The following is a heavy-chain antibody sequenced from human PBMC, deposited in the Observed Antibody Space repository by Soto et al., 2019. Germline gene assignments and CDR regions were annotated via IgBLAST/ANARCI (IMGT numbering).Heavy chain of an antibody. V-gene: IGHV3-7*03. CDR2: IKQDGSEK. Sequence: GGSLRLSCAASGFTFSNYWMSWVRQAPGKGLEWVANIKQDGSEKYYVDSVKGRFTISRDNAKNPLYLQMNSLRGEDTAVYYCARDQTYYYDSSGYHYWGQGTLVTVSS. J-gene: IGHJ4*02. D-gene: IGHD3-22*01. CDR3: ARDQTYYYDSSGYHY. CDR1: GFTFSNYW.